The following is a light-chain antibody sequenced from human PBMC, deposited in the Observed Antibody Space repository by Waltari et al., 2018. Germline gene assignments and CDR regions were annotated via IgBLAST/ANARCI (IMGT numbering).Light chain of an antibody. CDR2: DTS. Sequence: QAVVTQEPSLTVSPGGKVTLTCGSSTEAVPRGHYPYWFQQQPGQAPRTLIYDTSNKHSWTPARFSGSRLGGKAALTLSGAQPEDEAEYYCLLSYSGARPVVFGGGTKLTVL. J-gene: IGLJ2*01. CDR1: TEAVPRGHY. CDR3: LLSYSGARPVV. V-gene: IGLV7-46*01.